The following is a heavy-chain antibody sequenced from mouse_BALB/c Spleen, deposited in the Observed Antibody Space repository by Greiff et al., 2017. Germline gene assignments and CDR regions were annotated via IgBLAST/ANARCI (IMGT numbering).Heavy chain of an antibody. CDR3: ARQLGYYFDY. CDR1: GFTFSSYT. D-gene: IGHD4-1*01. V-gene: IGHV5-12-2*01. Sequence: EVKVIESGGGLVQPGGSLKLSCAASGFTFSSYTMSWVRQTPEKRLEWVAYISNGGGSTYYPDTVKGRFTISRDNAKNTLYLQMSSLKSEDTAMYYCARQLGYYFDYWGQGTTLAVSA. J-gene: IGHJ2*01. CDR2: ISNGGGST.